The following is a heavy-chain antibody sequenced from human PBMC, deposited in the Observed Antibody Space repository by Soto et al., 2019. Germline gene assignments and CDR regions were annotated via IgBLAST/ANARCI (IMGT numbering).Heavy chain of an antibody. Sequence: PSETLSLTCAVYGGSFSGYYWSWIRQPPGKGLEWIGEINHSGSTNYNPSLKSRVTISVDTSKNQFSLKLSSVTAADTAVYYCARGYSSSWSRGYYYGMDVWGQGTTVTVSS. CDR1: GGSFSGYY. J-gene: IGHJ6*02. V-gene: IGHV4-34*01. D-gene: IGHD6-13*01. CDR3: ARGYSSSWSRGYYYGMDV. CDR2: INHSGST.